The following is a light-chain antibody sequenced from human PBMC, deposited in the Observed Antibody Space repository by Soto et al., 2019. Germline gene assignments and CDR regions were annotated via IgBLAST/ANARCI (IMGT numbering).Light chain of an antibody. J-gene: IGKJ5*01. CDR2: DAS. CDR3: QQYNGWPIT. V-gene: IGKV3D-15*01. CDR1: QSISNY. Sequence: MTQSPSSLSASVGDRVTIACQASQSISNYLNWYQQKPGQAPRLLMYDASTRATGTPARFSGSGSGTKFTLTISSLQSEDFAVYSCQQYNGWPITFGQGTRLEIK.